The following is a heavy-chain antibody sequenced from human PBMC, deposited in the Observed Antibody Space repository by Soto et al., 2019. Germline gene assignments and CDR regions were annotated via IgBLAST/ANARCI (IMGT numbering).Heavy chain of an antibody. CDR1: GGTFSSYA. Sequence: QVQLVQSGAEVKKPGSSVKVSCTASGGTFSSYAFSWVRQAPGQGLEWMGGIMPMYGIGNYAEKFQGRVTITADESTSTAYMEMSSLRSEDTAIYYCARSFRTQYFHAMDVWGQGTTVTVS. J-gene: IGHJ6*02. CDR3: ARSFRTQYFHAMDV. CDR2: IMPMYGIG. V-gene: IGHV1-69*01.